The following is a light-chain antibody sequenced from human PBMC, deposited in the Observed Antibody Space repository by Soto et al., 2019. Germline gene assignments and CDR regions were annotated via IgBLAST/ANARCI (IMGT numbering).Light chain of an antibody. J-gene: IGLJ2*01. Sequence: QSVLTQPPSASGTPGLRVTISCSGSSSNIGSNTVNWYQQLPGSAPKLLMYSTNQRPSGVPDRFSGSKSGTSASLAISGLQSEDEADYYCAAWDGSLNVVLFGGGTKVTVL. CDR2: STN. CDR1: SSNIGSNT. V-gene: IGLV1-44*01. CDR3: AAWDGSLNVVL.